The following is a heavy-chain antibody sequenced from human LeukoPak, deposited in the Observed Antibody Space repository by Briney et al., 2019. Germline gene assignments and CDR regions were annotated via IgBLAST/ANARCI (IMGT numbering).Heavy chain of an antibody. D-gene: IGHD2-15*01. CDR3: AVVVVAATAFDI. CDR2: INSDGSST. CDR1: GVTLKKNW. Sequence: RVSISAAGVTLKKNWMHWVRQAPGKGLVWVSRINSDGSSTSYADSVKGRFTISRDNAKNTLYLQMNSLRAEDTAVYYCAVVVVAATAFDIWGQGTMVTVSS. J-gene: IGHJ3*02. V-gene: IGHV3-74*01.